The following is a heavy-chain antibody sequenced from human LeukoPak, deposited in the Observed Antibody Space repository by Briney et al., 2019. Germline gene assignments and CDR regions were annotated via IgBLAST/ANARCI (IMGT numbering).Heavy chain of an antibody. J-gene: IGHJ4*02. CDR1: GFTFSSYV. CDR3: AREGGYHYYFDY. CDR2: ISGSGGIT. Sequence: PGGSLRLSCAASGFTFSSYVMTWVRQAPGKGLEWVSGISGSGGITSYADSVKGRFTISRDNAKNSLYLQMNSLRAEDTAVYYCAREGGYHYYFDYWGQGTLVTVSS. V-gene: IGHV3-23*01. D-gene: IGHD3-22*01.